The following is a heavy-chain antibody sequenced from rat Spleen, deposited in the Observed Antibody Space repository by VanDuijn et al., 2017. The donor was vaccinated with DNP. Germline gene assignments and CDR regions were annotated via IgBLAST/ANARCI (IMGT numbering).Heavy chain of an antibody. D-gene: IGHD5-1*01. CDR1: DYSITSNY. V-gene: IGHV3-1*01. CDR3: AIQLGVFDY. J-gene: IGHJ2*01. Sequence: QLQESGPGLVKPSQSLSLTCSVTDYSITSNYWGWIRQFPGNKMEWIGHISSSGSTSYNPSLKSRISITRDTSKNQFFLQLNSVTPEDSATYYCAIQLGVFDYWGQGVMVTVSS. CDR2: ISSSGST.